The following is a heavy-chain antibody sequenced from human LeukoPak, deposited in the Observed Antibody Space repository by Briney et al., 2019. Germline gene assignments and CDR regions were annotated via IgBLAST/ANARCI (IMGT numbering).Heavy chain of an antibody. CDR2: MNPNSGNT. V-gene: IGHV1-8*01. CDR1: GYTFTSYD. Sequence: ASVKVSCKASGYTFTSYDINWVRQATGQGLEWMGWMNPNSGNTGYAQKFQGRVTMTRNTSISTAYMELSSLRSEDTAAYYCARVGGSPYYFDYWGQGTLVTVSS. D-gene: IGHD6-19*01. CDR3: ARVGGSPYYFDY. J-gene: IGHJ4*02.